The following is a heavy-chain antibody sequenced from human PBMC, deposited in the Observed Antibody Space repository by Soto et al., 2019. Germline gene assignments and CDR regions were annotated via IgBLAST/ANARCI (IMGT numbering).Heavy chain of an antibody. CDR2: MNPNSGNT. CDR1: GYTFTSYD. CDR3: ARAKDGGNSYWFAP. D-gene: IGHD4-4*01. Sequence: QVQLVQSGAEVKKPGASVKVSCKASGYTFTSYDINWVRQATGQGLEWMGWMNPNSGNTGYAQKFQGRVTMTRNTSISTAYLERSSLRSEDTAVYYCARAKDGGNSYWFAPCGQVTVFTVSA. J-gene: IGHJ5*02. V-gene: IGHV1-8*01.